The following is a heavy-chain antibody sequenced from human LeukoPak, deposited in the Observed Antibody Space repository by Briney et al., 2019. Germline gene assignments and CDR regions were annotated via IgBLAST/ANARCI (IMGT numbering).Heavy chain of an antibody. CDR3: ARDGSGSLAGYYYYGMDV. CDR1: GFTFSNYW. D-gene: IGHD3-10*01. CDR2: IKQDGSEK. Sequence: GGSLRLSCAASGFTFSNYWMIWVRQAPGKGLEWLANIKQDGSEKRYADSVRGRFTVSRDNAHSSVYLQMTSLRAEDTALYYCARDGSGSLAGYYYYGMDVWGQGTTVTVSS. J-gene: IGHJ6*02. V-gene: IGHV3-7*04.